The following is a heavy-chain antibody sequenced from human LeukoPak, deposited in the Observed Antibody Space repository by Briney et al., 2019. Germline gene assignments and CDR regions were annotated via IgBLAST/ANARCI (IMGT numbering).Heavy chain of an antibody. J-gene: IGHJ4*02. D-gene: IGHD6-13*01. V-gene: IGHV4-34*01. CDR1: GGSFSGYY. CDR2: INHSGST. CDR3: ARRSGEIAAAGTVRFDY. Sequence: SSETLSLTCAVYGGSFSGYYWSWIRQPPGKGLEWIGEINHSGSTNYNPSLKSRVTISVDTSKNQFSLKLSSVTAADTAVYYCARRSGEIAAAGTVRFDYWGQGTLVTVSS.